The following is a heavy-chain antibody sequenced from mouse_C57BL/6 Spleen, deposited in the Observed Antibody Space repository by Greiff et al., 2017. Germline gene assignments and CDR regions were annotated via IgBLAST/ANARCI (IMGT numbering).Heavy chain of an antibody. Sequence: QVQLQQPGAELVKPGASVKLSCKASGYTFTSYWMHWVQQRPGRGLEWIGRIDPNSGGTKYNEKFKSKATLTVNKPSSTAYMQLSSLTSEDSAVXYCARGGFSTVVATEDWYFDYWGQGTTLTVSS. V-gene: IGHV1-72*01. CDR2: IDPNSGGT. J-gene: IGHJ2*01. CDR1: GYTFTSYW. D-gene: IGHD1-1*01. CDR3: ARGGFSTVVATEDWYFDY.